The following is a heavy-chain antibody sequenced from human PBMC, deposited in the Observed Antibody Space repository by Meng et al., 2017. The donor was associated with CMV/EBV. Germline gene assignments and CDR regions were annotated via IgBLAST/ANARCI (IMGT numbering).Heavy chain of an antibody. D-gene: IGHD2-2*01. CDR3: VRGSVVVPAAILVYYYYGMDV. V-gene: IGHV3-21*01. Sequence: GESLKISCAASGFTFSSYSMNWVRQAPGKGLEWVSSISSSSSYIYYADSVKGRFTISRDNAKNSLYLQMNSLRAEDTAVYYCVRGSVVVPAAILVYYYYGMDVWGQGTTVTVSS. J-gene: IGHJ6*02. CDR1: GFTFSSYS. CDR2: ISSSSSYI.